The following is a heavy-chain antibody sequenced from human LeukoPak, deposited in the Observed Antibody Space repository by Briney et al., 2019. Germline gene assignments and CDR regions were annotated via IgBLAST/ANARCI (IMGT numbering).Heavy chain of an antibody. CDR1: GGTFSSYA. CDR3: ARAHSSSWSGLDY. V-gene: IGHV1-69*05. Sequence: SVKVSCKASGGTFSSYAISWVRQAPGQGLEWMGGIIPIFGTANYAQKFQGRVTMTRDTSISTAYMELSRLRSDDTAVYYCARAHSSSWSGLDYWGQGTLVTVSS. CDR2: IIPIFGTA. D-gene: IGHD6-13*01. J-gene: IGHJ4*02.